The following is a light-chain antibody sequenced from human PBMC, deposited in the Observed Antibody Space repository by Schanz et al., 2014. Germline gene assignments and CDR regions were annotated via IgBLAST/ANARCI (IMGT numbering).Light chain of an antibody. Sequence: DIQMTQSPSTQSASVGDRLTITCRASQTVSRWLAWYQQKPGKALKLLIYDASTLESGVPSRFSGCGSGTDFTLTISSLQPEDFATYFCLQDYTYSWTFGQGTMVEIK. V-gene: IGKV1-5*01. CDR2: DAS. CDR3: LQDYTYSWT. J-gene: IGKJ1*01. CDR1: QTVSRW.